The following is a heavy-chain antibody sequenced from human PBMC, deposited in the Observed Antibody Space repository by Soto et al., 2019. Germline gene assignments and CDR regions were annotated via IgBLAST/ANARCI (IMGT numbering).Heavy chain of an antibody. CDR1: GFTVSNNY. CDR3: APHPGGGGY. CDR2: IYSGGYT. J-gene: IGHJ4*02. Sequence: EVQLVESGGGLIQPGGSLRLSCAVSGFTVSNNYMSWVRQAPGKGLEGVSVIYSGGYTAYGDSVKGRFTIPRDNSKNTISSKMNARGPDAPAVFFCAPHPGGGGYWGQGTLVTVSS. D-gene: IGHD3-10*01. V-gene: IGHV3-53*01.